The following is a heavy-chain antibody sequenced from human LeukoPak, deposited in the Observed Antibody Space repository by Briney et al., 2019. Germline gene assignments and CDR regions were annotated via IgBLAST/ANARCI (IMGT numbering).Heavy chain of an antibody. J-gene: IGHJ4*02. V-gene: IGHV4-34*01. D-gene: IGHD6-19*01. CDR3: ARAVAGQEGHFDY. Sequence: SEILSLTCAVYGGSFSGYYWSWIRQPPGKGLEWIGEINHSGSTNYNPSLKSRVTISVDTSKNQFSLKLSSVTAADTAVYYCARAVAGQEGHFDYWGQGTLVTVSS. CDR1: GGSFSGYY. CDR2: INHSGST.